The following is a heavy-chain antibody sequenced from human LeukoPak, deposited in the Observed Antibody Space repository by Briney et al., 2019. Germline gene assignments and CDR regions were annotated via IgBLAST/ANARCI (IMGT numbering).Heavy chain of an antibody. CDR3: AHRLGYCSSTSCYNWFDP. V-gene: IGHV2-5*02. CDR2: IYWDDDK. D-gene: IGHD2-2*01. Sequence: ESGHTLVKPTQTLTLTCTFSGFSLSTSGVGVGWIRQPPGKALEWLALIYWDDDKRYSPSLKSRLTITKDTSKNQVVLTMTNMDPVDTATYYCAHRLGYCSSTSCYNWFDPWGQGTLVTVSS. CDR1: GFSLSTSGVG. J-gene: IGHJ5*02.